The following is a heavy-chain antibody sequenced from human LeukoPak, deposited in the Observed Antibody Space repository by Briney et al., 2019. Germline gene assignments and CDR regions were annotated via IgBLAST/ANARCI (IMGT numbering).Heavy chain of an antibody. CDR2: IYYSGST. J-gene: IGHJ4*02. D-gene: IGHD6-13*01. Sequence: SETLSLTCNVSGGSISSYYWSWIRQPPGKGLEWIGYIYYSGSTNYNPSLKSRVTISVDTSKNQFSLKLSSVTAADTAVYYCARIGSSWENYFDYWGQGTLVTVSS. V-gene: IGHV4-59*01. CDR3: ARIGSSWENYFDY. CDR1: GGSISSYY.